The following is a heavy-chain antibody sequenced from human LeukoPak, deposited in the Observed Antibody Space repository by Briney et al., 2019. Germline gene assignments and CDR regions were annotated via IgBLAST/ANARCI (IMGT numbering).Heavy chain of an antibody. D-gene: IGHD6-19*01. J-gene: IGHJ4*02. CDR2: ISGSGGDT. CDR1: GFTFSNYA. V-gene: IGHV3-23*01. Sequence: GGSLRLSCAASGFTFSNYAMSWVRQAPGKGLEWVSAISGSGGDTFYTDSVKGRFTISRDNSKTTLYLQMKGLRAEDTAVYYCVKDSVVVAGLVNYFDYWGQGTLVTVSP. CDR3: VKDSVVVAGLVNYFDY.